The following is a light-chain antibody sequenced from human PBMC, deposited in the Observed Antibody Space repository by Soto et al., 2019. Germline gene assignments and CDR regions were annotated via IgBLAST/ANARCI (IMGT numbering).Light chain of an antibody. CDR3: CLYVGATTYV. V-gene: IGLV2-23*01. J-gene: IGLJ1*01. Sequence: QSALAQPASVSGSPGQSITISCTGASGYVGTYSLDSWYQQHPGRDPKVVIYEGHKRPSGVPDGFSGSTSVNTASLTISGLQTDDEADYYCCLYVGATTYVFGTGTKLTVL. CDR2: EGH. CDR1: SGYVGTYSL.